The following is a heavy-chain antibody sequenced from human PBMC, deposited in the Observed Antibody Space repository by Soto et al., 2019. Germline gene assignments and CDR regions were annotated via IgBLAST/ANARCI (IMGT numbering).Heavy chain of an antibody. V-gene: IGHV4-59*01. CDR2: IYYSGST. CDR3: ARRYGGNFDY. CDR1: GGSISSYY. J-gene: IGHJ4*02. D-gene: IGHD1-26*01. Sequence: QVQLQESGPGLVKPSETLSLTCTVSGGSISSYYWSWIRQPPGKGLEWIGYIYYSGSTNYNPSLXSXVXIXXDTSKNQFSLKLSSVTTADTAVYYCARRYGGNFDYWGQGNLVTVSS.